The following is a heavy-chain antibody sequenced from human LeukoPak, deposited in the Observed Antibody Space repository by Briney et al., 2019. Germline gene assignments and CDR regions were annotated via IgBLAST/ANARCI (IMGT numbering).Heavy chain of an antibody. V-gene: IGHV1-24*01. Sequence: ASVKVSCKASGFTFTSYDINWVRQASGKGLEWMGGFDPEDGEKIYAQKFQGRVTMTEDTSTDTAYMELSSLRSEDTAVYYCANIVGATTRGSDYWGQGTLVTVSS. J-gene: IGHJ4*02. CDR1: GFTFTSYD. CDR3: ANIVGATTRGSDY. CDR2: FDPEDGEK. D-gene: IGHD1-26*01.